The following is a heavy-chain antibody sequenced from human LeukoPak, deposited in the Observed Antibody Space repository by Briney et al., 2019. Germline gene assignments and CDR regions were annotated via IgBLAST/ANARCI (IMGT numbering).Heavy chain of an antibody. V-gene: IGHV3-33*01. CDR3: ARDPSYCSSSSCYVGSPLYYYYPMDV. J-gene: IGHJ6*02. D-gene: IGHD2-2*01. CDR1: GFTFSTSG. CDR2: IWFDGSNK. Sequence: PGRSLRLSCAAPGFTFSTSGMHWVRQAPGKGLEWVAVIWFDGSNKHYGDSVEGRFTISRDNSENTLYLQMNSLRAEDTAVYYCARDPSYCSSSSCYVGSPLYYYYPMDVWGQGTTVTVSS.